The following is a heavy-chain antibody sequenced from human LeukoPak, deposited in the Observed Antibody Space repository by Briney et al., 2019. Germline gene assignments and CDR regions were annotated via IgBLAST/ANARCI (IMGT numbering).Heavy chain of an antibody. CDR1: GLTFSNYA. J-gene: IGHJ4*02. CDR2: ISGSGGSP. D-gene: IGHD3-22*01. CDR3: AKDGYYDSSVPDY. Sequence: GGSLRLSCAASGLTFSNYAMSWVRQAPGKGLEWVSAISGSGGSPYYADSVKGRFTISRDNSKNTLYLQMNSLRAEDTAVYYCAKDGYYDSSVPDYWGQGTLVTVSS. V-gene: IGHV3-23*01.